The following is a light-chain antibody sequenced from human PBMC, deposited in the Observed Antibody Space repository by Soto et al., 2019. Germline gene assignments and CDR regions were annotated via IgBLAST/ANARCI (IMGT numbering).Light chain of an antibody. Sequence: IVLTQSPGTLSFSPGESATLSCRASQTVTSNYFAWYQQRPGQAPRLLIYGTSSRATGIPDRFSGSGSGTDFTLTISRLDPEDFAVYYCQQYGGSRWTFGQGTKVDIK. V-gene: IGKV3-20*01. CDR2: GTS. J-gene: IGKJ1*01. CDR1: QTVTSNY. CDR3: QQYGGSRWT.